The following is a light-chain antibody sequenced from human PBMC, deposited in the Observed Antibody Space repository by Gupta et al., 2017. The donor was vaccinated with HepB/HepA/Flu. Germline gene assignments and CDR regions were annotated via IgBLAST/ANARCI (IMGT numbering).Light chain of an antibody. CDR1: TGAVARGHY. J-gene: IGLJ2*01. Sequence: QAVVTPEPSLPVSPGGPVTPTCGSSTGAVARGHYPYWFQQKPGQAPRTLIYDTTNKLSWTPARFSGSLLGGKAALTLSGARPEDEAEYYCSLSYSGAVVFGGGTKLTVL. V-gene: IGLV7-46*01. CDR2: DTT. CDR3: SLSYSGAVV.